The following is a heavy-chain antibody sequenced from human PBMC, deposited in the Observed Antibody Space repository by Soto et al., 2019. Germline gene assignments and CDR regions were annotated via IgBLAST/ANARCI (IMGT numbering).Heavy chain of an antibody. Sequence: GGSLRLSCAASGFTFSSYGMHWVRQAPGKGLEWVAVIWYDGSNKYYADSVKGRFTISRDNSKNTLYLQMNSLRAEDTAVYYCAREYYYDSSGYYPVFDYWGQGTLVTVSS. J-gene: IGHJ4*02. CDR1: GFTFSSYG. CDR3: AREYYYDSSGYYPVFDY. V-gene: IGHV3-33*01. D-gene: IGHD3-22*01. CDR2: IWYDGSNK.